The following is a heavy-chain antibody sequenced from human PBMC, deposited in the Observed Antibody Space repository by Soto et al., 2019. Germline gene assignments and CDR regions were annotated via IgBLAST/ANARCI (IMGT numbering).Heavy chain of an antibody. J-gene: IGHJ4*02. CDR1: GFTFRNYA. V-gene: IGHV3-23*01. Sequence: EVQLLESGGGLVQPGGSLRLLCAASGFTFRNYAMTWVRLAPGKGLEWVSTITGAGDTYFADTVKGRFTISRDISKSTLFLQMDSLRAEDTAVYYCARTDKYDSQSTGWANRFDSWGQGTLVTVSS. CDR2: ITGAGDT. CDR3: ARTDKYDSQSTGWANRFDS. D-gene: IGHD2-8*02.